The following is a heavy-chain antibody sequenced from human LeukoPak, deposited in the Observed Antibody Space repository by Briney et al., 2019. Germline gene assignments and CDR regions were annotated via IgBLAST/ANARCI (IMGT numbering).Heavy chain of an antibody. CDR3: ARDPLYYDSSGYPDY. J-gene: IGHJ4*02. V-gene: IGHV3-48*03. CDR2: ITSSDSTT. CDR1: GFTFSSYE. Sequence: GGSLRLSCVASGFTFSSYEMNWVRQAPGKGLEWLSYITSSDSTTHYADSVKGRFTISRDDAQNSLYLQMNSLRVEDTAVYYCARDPLYYDSSGYPDYWGQGTLVTVSP. D-gene: IGHD3-22*01.